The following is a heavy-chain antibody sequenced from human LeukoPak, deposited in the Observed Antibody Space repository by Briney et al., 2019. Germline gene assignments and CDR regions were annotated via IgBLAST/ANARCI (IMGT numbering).Heavy chain of an antibody. CDR3: ARDTAAAPGGLTRYYFDY. CDR2: IYHSGNT. Sequence: SETLSLTCNVSGGSMNSYYWGWIRQPPGKGLEWIGSIYHSGNTYYNPSLKSRVTMSVDTSKNQFSLKLSSVTAADTAVYYCARDTAAAPGGLTRYYFDYWGQGTLVTVSS. CDR1: GGSMNSYY. D-gene: IGHD6-13*01. J-gene: IGHJ4*02. V-gene: IGHV4-38-2*02.